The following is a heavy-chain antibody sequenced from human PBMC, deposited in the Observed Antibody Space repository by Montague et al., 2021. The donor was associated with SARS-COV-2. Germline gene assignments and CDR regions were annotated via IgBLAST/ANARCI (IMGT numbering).Heavy chain of an antibody. V-gene: IGHV4-34*01. CDR3: ARLGDGVVPSPILGVGPYYSYYYLDV. CDR1: GGSFSTYS. J-gene: IGHJ6*03. D-gene: IGHD3-10*01. CDR2: IHHGGST. Sequence: SETLSLTCAVHGGSFSTYSWNWIRQPAGKGLEWIGEIHHGGSTNYNPSLKSRVTISADTSKNQFSLKLTSVAAADTAVYYCARLGDGVVPSPILGVGPYYSYYYLDVWGQGTTVTVSS.